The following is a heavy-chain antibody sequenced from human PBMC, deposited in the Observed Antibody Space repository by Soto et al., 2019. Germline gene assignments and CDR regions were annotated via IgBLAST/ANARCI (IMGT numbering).Heavy chain of an antibody. CDR1: GFTFSSYA. D-gene: IGHD2-2*01. V-gene: IGHV3-23*01. J-gene: IGHJ6*02. CDR2: ISGSGGST. CDR3: AKDVVVVPAAMRDYYYYGMDV. Sequence: GGSLRLSCAASGFTFSSYAMSWVRQAPGKGLEWVSAISGSGGSTYYADSVKGRFTISRDNSKNTLYLQMNSLRAEDTAVYYCAKDVVVVPAAMRDYYYYGMDVWGQGTTVTVSS.